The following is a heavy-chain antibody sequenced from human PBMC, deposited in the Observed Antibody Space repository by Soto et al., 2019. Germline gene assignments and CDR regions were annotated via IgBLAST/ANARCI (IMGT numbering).Heavy chain of an antibody. Sequence: ASVKVSCKASGYTFTSSDINWVRQATGQGLEWMGWMNPNSGNTGYAQKFQGRVTMTRNTSISTAYMELSSLRSEDTAVYYCARTIAVAGRTHYYFDYWGQGTLVTVSS. D-gene: IGHD6-19*01. V-gene: IGHV1-8*01. CDR3: ARTIAVAGRTHYYFDY. CDR1: GYTFTSSD. CDR2: MNPNSGNT. J-gene: IGHJ4*02.